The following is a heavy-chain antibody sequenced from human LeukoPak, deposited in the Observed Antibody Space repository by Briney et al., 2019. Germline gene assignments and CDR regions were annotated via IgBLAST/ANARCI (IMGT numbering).Heavy chain of an antibody. Sequence: AGGSLTLSCSASGFTFSNYWMNWVGQAQEQGLEWVANLKEDGSEKNYVDSVKGRFTISRDNAKNSLYLQMSSLRAEDTAVYYCARDPLIAVAGIYFDYWGQGTLVTVSS. CDR1: GFTFSNYW. D-gene: IGHD6-19*01. CDR3: ARDPLIAVAGIYFDY. V-gene: IGHV3-7*05. J-gene: IGHJ4*02. CDR2: LKEDGSEK.